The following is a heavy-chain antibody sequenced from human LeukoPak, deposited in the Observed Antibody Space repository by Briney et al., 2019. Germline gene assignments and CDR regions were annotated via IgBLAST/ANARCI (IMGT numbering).Heavy chain of an antibody. V-gene: IGHV4-39*01. Sequence: SETLSLTCTVSGGSISSSSYYWGWIRQPPGKGLEWIGSIYYSGSTYYNPSLKSRVTISVDTSKNQFSLKLSSVTAADTAVYYCARTFQGYYYYGMDVWGQGTTVTVSS. CDR3: ARTFQGYYYYGMDV. CDR2: IYYSGST. J-gene: IGHJ6*02. D-gene: IGHD3-16*01. CDR1: GGSISSSSYY.